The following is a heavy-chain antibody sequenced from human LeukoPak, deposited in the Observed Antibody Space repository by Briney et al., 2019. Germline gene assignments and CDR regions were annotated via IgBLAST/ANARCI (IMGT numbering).Heavy chain of an antibody. J-gene: IGHJ4*02. CDR1: GFTFSSYA. D-gene: IGHD3-10*01. Sequence: GGSLRLSCAASGFTFSSYAMSWVRQAPGKGLEWVSTISGSGGSTYYADSVRGRFTISRDNSKNTLYLQMNSLRAEDTAVYYCAKDLGLTYYGSGSYFDYWGQGTLVTVSS. CDR3: AKDLGLTYYGSGSYFDY. V-gene: IGHV3-23*01. CDR2: ISGSGGST.